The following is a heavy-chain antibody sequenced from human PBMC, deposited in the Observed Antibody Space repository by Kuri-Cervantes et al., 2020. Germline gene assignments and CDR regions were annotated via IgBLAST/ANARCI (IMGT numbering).Heavy chain of an antibody. Sequence: ASVKVSCKASGYAFTGYYMHWVRQAPGQGLEWMGWINPNSGGTNYAQKFQGRVTMTRDTSISTAYMELSRLRSEDTAVYYCARDSSSWRAPLDYWGQGTLVTVSS. V-gene: IGHV1-2*02. CDR1: GYAFTGYY. CDR2: INPNSGGT. CDR3: ARDSSSWRAPLDY. J-gene: IGHJ4*02. D-gene: IGHD6-13*01.